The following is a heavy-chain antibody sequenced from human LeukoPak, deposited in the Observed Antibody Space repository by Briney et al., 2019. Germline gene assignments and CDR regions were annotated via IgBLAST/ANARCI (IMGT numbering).Heavy chain of an antibody. CDR3: AKGGELTGYYFDY. CDR1: GFTFDDYA. CDR2: ISWNSGSI. Sequence: GGSLRLSCAASGFTFDDYAMHWVRQAPGEGLEWFSGISWNSGSIGYADSVKGRFTISRDNAKNSLYLQMNSLRAEDMALYYCAKGGELTGYYFDYWGQGTLVTVSS. V-gene: IGHV3-9*03. D-gene: IGHD1-26*01. J-gene: IGHJ4*02.